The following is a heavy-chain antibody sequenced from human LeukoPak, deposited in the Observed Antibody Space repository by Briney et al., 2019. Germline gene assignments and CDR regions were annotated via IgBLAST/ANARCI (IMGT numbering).Heavy chain of an antibody. CDR1: GFTVSSNY. V-gene: IGHV3-53*01. CDR3: ARESSSGYYIDY. J-gene: IGHJ4*02. Sequence: GGSLRLSCAASGFTVSSNYMSWVRQAPGKGLEWVSVIYSGGSTYYADSVKGRFTIPRDNSKNTLYLQMNSLRAEDTAVYYCARESSSGYYIDYWGQGTLVTVSS. CDR2: IYSGGST. D-gene: IGHD3-22*01.